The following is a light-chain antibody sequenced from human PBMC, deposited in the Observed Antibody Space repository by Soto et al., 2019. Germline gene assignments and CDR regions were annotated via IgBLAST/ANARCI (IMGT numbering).Light chain of an antibody. CDR3: QQRSNSPRT. Sequence: EIVLTQSPATLSLSPGERATLSCSASQSVSSYLAWYQQKPGQAPRLLIYDASNRATGIPARFNGSGSGTDYSLTISSLETEHCAVYYRQQRSNSPRTFGQGTELEIK. CDR1: QSVSSY. V-gene: IGKV3-11*01. CDR2: DAS. J-gene: IGKJ2*01.